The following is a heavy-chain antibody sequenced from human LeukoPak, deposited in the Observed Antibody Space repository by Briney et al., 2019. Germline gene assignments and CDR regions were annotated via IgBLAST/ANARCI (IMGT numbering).Heavy chain of an antibody. CDR1: GFTFSSYA. V-gene: IGHV3-23*01. CDR2: ISNSGGRT. CDR3: ARDRSGYGIFDY. J-gene: IGHJ4*02. Sequence: GGSLRLSCAASGFTFSSYAMSWVRQAPGKGLEWVSSISNSGGRTFYTDSVKGRFTISRDNSKITLYLQMNSLRAEDTAVYYCARDRSGYGIFDYWGQGTLVTVSS. D-gene: IGHD5-12*01.